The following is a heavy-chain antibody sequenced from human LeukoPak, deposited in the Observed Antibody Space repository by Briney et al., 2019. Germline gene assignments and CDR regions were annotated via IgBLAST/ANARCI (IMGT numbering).Heavy chain of an antibody. D-gene: IGHD6-13*01. CDR1: GYTFTGYY. CDR2: INPNSGGT. J-gene: IGHJ4*02. CDR3: ATIYSSSGSLYFDY. Sequence: ASVKVSCTASGYTFTGYYMHWVRQAPGQGLEWMGWINPNSGGTNYAQKFQSRVTMTRDTSISTAYMELSRLRSDDTAVYYCATIYSSSGSLYFDYWGQGTLVTVSS. V-gene: IGHV1-2*02.